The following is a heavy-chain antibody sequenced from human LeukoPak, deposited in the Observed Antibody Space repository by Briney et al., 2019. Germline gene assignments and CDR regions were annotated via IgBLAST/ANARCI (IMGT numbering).Heavy chain of an antibody. J-gene: IGHJ4*02. V-gene: IGHV3-23*01. CDR2: ISGSGAST. CDR3: AKDWGVGCSSTSCHTPFDS. Sequence: GGSLRLSCAASGFTFSDYAMRWVRQAPGKGLEWVSVISGSGASTYSADFVKGRFTISRDNSKNTLYLEMNSLRADDTAVYYCAKDWGVGCSSTSCHTPFDSWGQGTLVTVSS. D-gene: IGHD2-2*02. CDR1: GFTFSDYA.